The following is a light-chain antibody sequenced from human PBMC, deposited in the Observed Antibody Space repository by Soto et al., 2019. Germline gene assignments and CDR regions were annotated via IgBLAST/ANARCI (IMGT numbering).Light chain of an antibody. J-gene: IGKJ1*01. CDR2: VAS. V-gene: IGKV1-39*01. CDR1: QSSSRY. Sequence: DIQMTQSPSSLSASVGDRVTITCRASQSSSRYLNWYQQKAGKAPKLLIYVASSLQSGVPSRFSGSGSGTDFTLTISSLQPEDFATYYCQQFRGTFGQGTKVDIK. CDR3: QQFRGT.